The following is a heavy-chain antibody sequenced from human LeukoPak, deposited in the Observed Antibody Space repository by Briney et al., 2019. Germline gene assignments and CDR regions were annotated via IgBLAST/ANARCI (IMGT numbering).Heavy chain of an antibody. J-gene: IGHJ4*02. Sequence: ASVKVSCKAFGYIFTGYYMHWVRQAPGQGLERMGWINPNSGGTNYAQKLQGRVTMTTDTSTSTAYMELRSLRSDDTAVYYCARDWGLYGDYTSPSCQFDYWGQGTLVTVSS. CDR1: GYIFTGYY. CDR2: INPNSGGT. D-gene: IGHD4-17*01. CDR3: ARDWGLYGDYTSPSCQFDY. V-gene: IGHV1-2*02.